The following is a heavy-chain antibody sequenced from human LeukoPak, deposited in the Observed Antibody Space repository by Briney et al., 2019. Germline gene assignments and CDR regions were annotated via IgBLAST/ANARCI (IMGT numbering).Heavy chain of an antibody. CDR3: ARGGLNFDAFDI. Sequence: PGGSLRLSCAASGFTFSSYSMNWVRQAPGKGLEWVSSIASRSTYTYSADSVKGRFTISRDNAKNSLYLQMNSLRAGDTAVYYCARGGLNFDAFDIWGQGTMVTVSS. D-gene: IGHD1-7*01. CDR1: GFTFSSYS. CDR2: IASRSTYT. V-gene: IGHV3-21*01. J-gene: IGHJ3*02.